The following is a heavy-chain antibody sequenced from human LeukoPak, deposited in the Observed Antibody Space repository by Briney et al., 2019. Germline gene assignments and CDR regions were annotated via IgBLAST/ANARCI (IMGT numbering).Heavy chain of an antibody. V-gene: IGHV3-11*04. J-gene: IGHJ4*02. D-gene: IGHD5-18*01. CDR2: ISSSGSTI. CDR1: GFSLSNYW. Sequence: GGSLRLSCTASGFSLSNYWMSWVRQAPGKGLEWVSYISSSGSTIYYADSVKGRFTISRDNAKNSLYLQMNSLRAEDTAVYYCARASPHTAMVPFDYWGQGTLVTVSS. CDR3: ARASPHTAMVPFDY.